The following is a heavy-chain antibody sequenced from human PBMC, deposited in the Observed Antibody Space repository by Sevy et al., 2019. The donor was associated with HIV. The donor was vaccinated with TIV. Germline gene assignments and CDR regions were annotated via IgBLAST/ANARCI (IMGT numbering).Heavy chain of an antibody. CDR2: ISNSGTTI. CDR1: GFTFSSYE. J-gene: IGHJ4*02. Sequence: GGSLRLSCAASGFTFSSYEMNWVRQAPGKGLEWVSYISNSGTTISYSDSVKGRFTISRDNARNSLYLQMNSLRAEATAVYYCARDLPPSATTVAHFDCCGQGTLVTVSS. CDR3: ARDLPPSATTVAHFDC. D-gene: IGHD4-17*01. V-gene: IGHV3-48*03.